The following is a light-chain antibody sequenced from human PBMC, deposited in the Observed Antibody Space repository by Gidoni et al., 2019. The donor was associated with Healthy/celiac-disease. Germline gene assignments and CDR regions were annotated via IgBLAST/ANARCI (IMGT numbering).Light chain of an antibody. J-gene: IGKJ1*01. CDR3: QQYDSSPWT. CDR1: QSVSSSY. Sequence: EIVLTQSPVTLSLSAGVRATLFCRASQSVSSSYLAWYQQKPGQAPRLLIYGASSRATGIPDRFSGSGSGTDFTLTISRLEPEDFAVYYCQQYDSSPWTFGQGTKVEIK. CDR2: GAS. V-gene: IGKV3-20*01.